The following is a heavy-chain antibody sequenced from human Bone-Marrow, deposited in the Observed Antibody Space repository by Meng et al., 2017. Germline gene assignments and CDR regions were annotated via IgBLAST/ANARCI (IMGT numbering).Heavy chain of an antibody. D-gene: IGHD3-3*01. CDR2: ISSSSSYI. Sequence: GESLKISCAASGFTSSSYSMNWVRQAPGKGLEWVSSISSSSSYIYYADSVKGRFTISRDNAKNSLYLQMNSLRAEDTAVYYCARGVYYDFWSGYYWGGCYFDYWGQGTLVTVSS. CDR1: GFTSSSYS. V-gene: IGHV3-21*01. CDR3: ARGVYYDFWSGYYWGGCYFDY. J-gene: IGHJ4*02.